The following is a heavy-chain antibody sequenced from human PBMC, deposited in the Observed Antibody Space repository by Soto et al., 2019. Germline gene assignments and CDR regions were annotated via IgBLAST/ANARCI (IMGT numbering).Heavy chain of an antibody. CDR3: AKVPYYDILYQFDY. D-gene: IGHD3-9*01. CDR2: ISGSGGST. J-gene: IGHJ4*02. CDR1: GFTFSSYA. Sequence: PGGSLRLSCAASGFTFSSYAMSWVRQAPGKGLEWVSAISGSGGSTYYTDSVKGRFTISRDNSKNTLYLQMNSLRAEDTAVYYCAKVPYYDILYQFDYWGQGTLVTVSS. V-gene: IGHV3-23*01.